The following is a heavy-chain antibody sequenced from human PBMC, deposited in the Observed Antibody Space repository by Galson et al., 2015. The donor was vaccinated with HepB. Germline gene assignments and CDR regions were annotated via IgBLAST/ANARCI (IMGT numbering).Heavy chain of an antibody. CDR1: GFTFSIYA. J-gene: IGHJ4*02. CDR2: ISYDGINK. V-gene: IGHV3-30*04. Sequence: SLRLSCAASGFTFSIYAMHWVRQAPGKGLDWVAVISYDGINKHYADSVKGRFTISRDNSKNTLYLQMNSLRDEDTAVYYCAKDGVAPAWFDYWGQGTLVTVSS. D-gene: IGHD5-12*01. CDR3: AKDGVAPAWFDY.